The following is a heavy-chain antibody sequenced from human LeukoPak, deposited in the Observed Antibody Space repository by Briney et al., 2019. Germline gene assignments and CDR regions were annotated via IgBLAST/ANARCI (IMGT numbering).Heavy chain of an antibody. CDR2: INPNSGGT. D-gene: IGHD2-2*03. CDR1: GYTFTGYY. Sequence: GASVKVSCKASGYTFTGYYMHWVRQAPGQGLEWMGWINPNSGGTNYAQKFQGRVTMTRDTSISTAYMELSRLRSDDMAVYYCASGYCSSTSCYGEEFDYWGQGTLVTVSS. V-gene: IGHV1-2*02. J-gene: IGHJ4*02. CDR3: ASGYCSSTSCYGEEFDY.